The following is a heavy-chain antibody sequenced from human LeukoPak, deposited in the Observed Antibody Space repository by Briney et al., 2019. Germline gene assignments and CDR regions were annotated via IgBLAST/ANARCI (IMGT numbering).Heavy chain of an antibody. CDR1: GYTFTGYY. CDR3: ARGPATQRKNWFDP. D-gene: IGHD2-2*01. CDR2: INPNSGGT. J-gene: IGHJ5*02. Sequence: ASVKVSCKASGYTFTGYYMHWVRQVPGQGLEWMGWINPNSGGTNYAQKFQGRVTMTRDTSISTAYMELSRLRSDDTAVYYCARGPATQRKNWFDPWGQGTLVTVSS. V-gene: IGHV1-2*02.